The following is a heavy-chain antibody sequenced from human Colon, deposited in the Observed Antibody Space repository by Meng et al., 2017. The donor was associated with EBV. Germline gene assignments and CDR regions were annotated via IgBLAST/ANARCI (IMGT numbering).Heavy chain of an antibody. CDR1: GGSVSSGGYY. Sequence: VPLQEAVPGLVKPSQTLSLTCTVSGGSVSSGGYYWTWIRQHPGKGLEWFGHIYYSGSTFYNPSLKRRVIISIDTSKNQFSLNLRSVTAADTAVYYCARVSSGWDYFDYWGQGTLVTVSS. J-gene: IGHJ4*02. V-gene: IGHV4-31*03. CDR3: ARVSSGWDYFDY. D-gene: IGHD6-19*01. CDR2: IYYSGST.